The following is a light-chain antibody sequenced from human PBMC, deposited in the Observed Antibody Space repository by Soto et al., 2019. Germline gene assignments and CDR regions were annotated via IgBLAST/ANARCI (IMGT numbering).Light chain of an antibody. V-gene: IGKV3-15*01. CDR1: QSVSSD. CDR2: GAS. Sequence: ELVMTQSPATLSVSPGERVTLSCRATQSVSSDLAWYQQRPGQAPRRLIYGASTRATGIAARFSGSGSGTEFTLTISSLESEDFAVYYCLQYDNWPPTFGQGTKLEIK. J-gene: IGKJ2*01. CDR3: LQYDNWPPT.